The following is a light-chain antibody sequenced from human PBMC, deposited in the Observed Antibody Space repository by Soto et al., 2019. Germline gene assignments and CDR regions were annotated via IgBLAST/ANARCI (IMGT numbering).Light chain of an antibody. V-gene: IGKV1-39*01. J-gene: IGKJ4*01. CDR1: QSISNY. CDR3: QPSYGTPLT. CDR2: AAS. Sequence: DIEMTQSPSSLSASVGDRVTITCRASQSISNYLNWYQHKPGKAPKLLIYAASSLQSGVPTRFSGRGSETDCTLTISSLHPEDFATYYCQPSYGTPLTFGGVTKVEIK.